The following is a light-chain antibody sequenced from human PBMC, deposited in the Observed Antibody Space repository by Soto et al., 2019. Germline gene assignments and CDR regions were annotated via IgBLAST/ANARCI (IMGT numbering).Light chain of an antibody. CDR2: AAS. CDR1: QSISSY. V-gene: IGKV1-39*01. Sequence: DILMTQSPSSLSASVGDRVTITCRASQSISSYLNWYQQKPGKAPKLLIYAASSWQSGVPSRFSGTGSGTDFTLTISSLQPEDFATYYCQQSCSSPYTFGQGTKLEIK. J-gene: IGKJ2*01. CDR3: QQSCSSPYT.